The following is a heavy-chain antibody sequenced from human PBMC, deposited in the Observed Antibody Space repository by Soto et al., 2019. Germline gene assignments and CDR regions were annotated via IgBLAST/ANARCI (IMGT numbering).Heavy chain of an antibody. V-gene: IGHV1-18*01. D-gene: IGHD3-10*01. CDR2: ISAYNGNT. CDR1: GYTFTSYD. CDR3: ARSPHELLWFGELLNYYYYYMDV. Sequence: GASVKVSCKASGYTFTSYDISWVRQAPGQGLEWMEWISAYNGNTNYAQKLQGRVTMTTDTSTSTAYMELRSLRSDDTAVYYCARSPHELLWFGELLNYYYYYMDVWGKGTTVTVS. J-gene: IGHJ6*03.